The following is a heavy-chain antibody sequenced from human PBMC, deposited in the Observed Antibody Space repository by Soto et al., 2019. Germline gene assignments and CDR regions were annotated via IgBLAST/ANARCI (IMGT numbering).Heavy chain of an antibody. CDR2: IYPGDSDT. V-gene: IGHV5-51*01. CDR3: ARSPRTYDFWSGYKSPRPQTFDY. D-gene: IGHD3-3*01. J-gene: IGHJ4*02. Sequence: PGESLKISCRGSGYSFTSYWIGWVRQMPGKGLEWMGIIYPGDSDTRYSPSFQGQVTISADKSISTAYLQWSSLKASDTAMYYCARSPRTYDFWSGYKSPRPQTFDYWGQGTLVTVSS. CDR1: GYSFTSYW.